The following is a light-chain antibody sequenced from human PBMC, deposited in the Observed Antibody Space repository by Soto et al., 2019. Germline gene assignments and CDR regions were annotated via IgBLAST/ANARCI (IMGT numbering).Light chain of an antibody. CDR1: QDIKNY. J-gene: IGKJ4*01. CDR3: QQYDNLPLT. V-gene: IGKV1-33*01. Sequence: DIQMTLSPSSLSASVGDRATITCQARQDIKNYLNWYQQKSGKAPKLLIYDASDLETGVTSRFSGSGFGTDFTLTINSLQTEDIAKYYCQQYDNLPLTFGEGTKLDIK. CDR2: DAS.